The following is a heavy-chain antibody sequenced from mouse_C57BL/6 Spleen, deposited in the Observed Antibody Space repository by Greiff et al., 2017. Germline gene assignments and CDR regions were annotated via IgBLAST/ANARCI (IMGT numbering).Heavy chain of an antibody. V-gene: IGHV1-52*01. Sequence: QVQLQQPGAELVRPGSSVKLSCKASGYTFTSYWMHWVKQRPIQGLEWIGNIDPSDSETHYNQKFKDKATLTVDKSSSTAYMQLSSLTSEDCAVYYCARGRTVGTPFAYWGQGTLVTVSA. D-gene: IGHD1-1*01. J-gene: IGHJ3*01. CDR3: ARGRTVGTPFAY. CDR1: GYTFTSYW. CDR2: IDPSDSET.